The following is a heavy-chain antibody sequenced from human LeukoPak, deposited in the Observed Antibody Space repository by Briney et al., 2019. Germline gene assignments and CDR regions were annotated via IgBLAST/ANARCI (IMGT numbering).Heavy chain of an antibody. CDR2: INHSGST. D-gene: IGHD5-12*01. V-gene: IGHV4-34*01. CDR3: ARSFLVAAPFDY. J-gene: IGHJ4*02. Sequence: SETLSLTCAVYGGSFSGYYWSWIRQPPGKGLEWIGEINHSGSTNYNPSLKSRVTISVDTSKNQFSLKLSSVTAADTAVYYCARSFLVAAPFDYWGLGTLVTVSS. CDR1: GGSFSGYY.